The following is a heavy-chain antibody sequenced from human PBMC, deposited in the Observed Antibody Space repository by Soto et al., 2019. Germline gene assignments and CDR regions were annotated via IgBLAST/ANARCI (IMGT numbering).Heavy chain of an antibody. V-gene: IGHV3-33*01. CDR3: ARGGYSSGWSHSPNWYFDL. CDR2: IWYDGSNK. D-gene: IGHD6-19*01. Sequence: QVQLVESGGGVVQPGRSLRLSCAASGFTFSSYGMHWVRQAPGKGLEWVAVIWYDGSNKYYADSVKGRFTISRDNSKNTLYLQMNSLRAEDTAVYYCARGGYSSGWSHSPNWYFDLWGRGTLVTVSS. J-gene: IGHJ2*01. CDR1: GFTFSSYG.